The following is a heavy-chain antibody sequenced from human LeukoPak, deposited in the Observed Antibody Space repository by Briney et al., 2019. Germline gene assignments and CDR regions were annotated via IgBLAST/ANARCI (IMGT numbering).Heavy chain of an antibody. CDR1: GFTFSSYA. J-gene: IGHJ4*02. CDR2: IYSGGNT. Sequence: TGGSLRLSCVASGFTFSSYAMSWVRQAPGKGLEWVSVIYSGGNTYYADSVKARFTISRDNSKNTLYLQMNSLTVEDTAVYYCAKSRIPGVTAPDFWGQGTLVTVSS. CDR3: AKSRIPGVTAPDF. V-gene: IGHV3-66*01. D-gene: IGHD5-18*01.